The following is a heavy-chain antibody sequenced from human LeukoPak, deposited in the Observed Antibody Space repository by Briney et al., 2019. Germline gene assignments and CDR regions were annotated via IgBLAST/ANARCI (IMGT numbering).Heavy chain of an antibody. CDR2: INHSGST. CDR1: GGSFSGYY. J-gene: IGHJ4*02. D-gene: IGHD3-22*01. CDR3: ASATEYSGYYSD. Sequence: SETLSLTCAVYGGSFSGYYWSWIRQPPGKGLEWIGEINHSGSTNYNPSLKSRVTISLGTSKKHFSLDLHSVTAADTAVYYCASATEYSGYYSDWGPGTLVTVSS. V-gene: IGHV4-34*01.